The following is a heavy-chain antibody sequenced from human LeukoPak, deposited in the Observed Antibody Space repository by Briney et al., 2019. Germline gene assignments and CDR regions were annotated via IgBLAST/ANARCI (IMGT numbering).Heavy chain of an antibody. CDR2: IYSGGST. Sequence: PGGSLRLSCAASGFTVSSNDMNWVRRAPGKGLEWVSVIYSGGSTYYADSVKGRFTISRDNSKNTLCLQMNTLRAEDTAVYYCARLLKYYYGSGSYSDAFDIWGQGTMVTVSS. D-gene: IGHD3-10*01. CDR3: ARLLKYYYGSGSYSDAFDI. CDR1: GFTVSSND. V-gene: IGHV3-53*01. J-gene: IGHJ3*02.